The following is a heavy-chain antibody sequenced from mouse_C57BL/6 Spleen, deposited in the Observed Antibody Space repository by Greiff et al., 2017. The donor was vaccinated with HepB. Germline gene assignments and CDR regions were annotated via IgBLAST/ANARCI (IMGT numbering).Heavy chain of an antibody. V-gene: IGHV1-15*01. Sequence: VQLVESGAELVRPGASVTLSCKASGYTFTDYEMHWVKQTPVHGLEWIGAIDPETGGTAYNQKFKGKAILTADKSSSTAYMELRSLTSEDSAVYYCTRGNNYPDYWGQGTTLTVSS. J-gene: IGHJ2*01. CDR3: TRGNNYPDY. CDR2: IDPETGGT. CDR1: GYTFTDYE.